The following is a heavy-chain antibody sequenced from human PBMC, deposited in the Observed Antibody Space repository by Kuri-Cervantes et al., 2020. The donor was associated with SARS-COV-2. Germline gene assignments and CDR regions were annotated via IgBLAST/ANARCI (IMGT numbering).Heavy chain of an antibody. D-gene: IGHD6-6*01. J-gene: IGHJ4*02. Sequence: ASVKDSCKASGYTFTGYYMHWVRRAPGQGLEWMGWINPNSGGTNYAQKFQGRVTMTRETSISTAYMELSSLISEDTAVYYCARGYSSSSASNFDYWGQGTLVTVSS. CDR2: INPNSGGT. V-gene: IGHV1-2*02. CDR3: ARGYSSSSASNFDY. CDR1: GYTFTGYY.